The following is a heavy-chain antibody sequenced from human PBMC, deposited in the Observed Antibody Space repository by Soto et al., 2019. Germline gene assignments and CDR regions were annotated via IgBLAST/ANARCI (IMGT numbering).Heavy chain of an antibody. CDR2: IYYSGST. D-gene: IGHD3-9*01. CDR3: ARGGNYDILTGYFFGSHNWFDP. CDR1: GGSINSRYY. V-gene: IGHV4-59*08. J-gene: IGHJ5*02. Sequence: SETLSLTCAVSGGSINSRYYWSWIRQPPGKGLEWIGYIYYSGSTNYNPSLKSRVTISVDTSKNQFSLKLSSVTAADTAVYYCARGGNYDILTGYFFGSHNWFDPWGQGTLVTVSS.